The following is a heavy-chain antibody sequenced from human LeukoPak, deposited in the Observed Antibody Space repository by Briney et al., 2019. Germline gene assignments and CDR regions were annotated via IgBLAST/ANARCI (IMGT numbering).Heavy chain of an antibody. Sequence: SETLSLTCTVSGYSISSGYYWGWIRQPPGKGLEWIGSIYHSGSTYYNPSLKSRVTISVDTSKNQFSLKLSSVTAADTAVYYCARDLITMVRGVIMGPSSDYWGQGTLVTVSS. CDR2: IYHSGST. J-gene: IGHJ4*02. D-gene: IGHD3-10*01. CDR1: GYSISSGYY. CDR3: ARDLITMVRGVIMGPSSDY. V-gene: IGHV4-38-2*02.